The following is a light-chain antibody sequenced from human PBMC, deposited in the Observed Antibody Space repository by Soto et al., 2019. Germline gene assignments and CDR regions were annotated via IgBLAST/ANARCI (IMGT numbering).Light chain of an antibody. Sequence: EIVLTQSPATLSLSPGERATLSCRASQSVSGYLAWYQQKPGQAPRLLIYDAFKRATGIPARFSGSGSGTDFTLTISSLEPEDFAVYYCQQRSNWLFTFGGGTKVEIK. V-gene: IGKV3-11*01. CDR1: QSVSGY. CDR3: QQRSNWLFT. CDR2: DAF. J-gene: IGKJ4*01.